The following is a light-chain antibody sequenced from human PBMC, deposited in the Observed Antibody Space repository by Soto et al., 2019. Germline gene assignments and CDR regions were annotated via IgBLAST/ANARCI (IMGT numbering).Light chain of an antibody. J-gene: IGKJ3*01. CDR1: QRVGSY. CDR2: DAS. V-gene: IGKV3-11*02. Sequence: IVLTQSPATLSSSAGERATLSCRASQRVGSYLAWYQERPGKAPRLLIEDASNRATGMAPWFSGSGSGRDFSLTISSLVPGDYAVYYCQQRINGHPPTFGEGTRVDMK. CDR3: QQRINGHPPT.